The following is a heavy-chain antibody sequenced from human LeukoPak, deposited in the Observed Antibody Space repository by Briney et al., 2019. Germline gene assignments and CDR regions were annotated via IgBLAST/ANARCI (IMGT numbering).Heavy chain of an antibody. CDR1: GGSISSYY. CDR3: ARLVLGAFDI. CDR2: IYYSGST. V-gene: IGHV4-59*01. Sequence: PSDTLSLTCTVSGGSISSYYWSWIRQPPGKGLEWIGYIYYSGSTNYTPSLKSRVTISVDTSKNQFSLKLSSVTAADTAVYYCARLVLGAFDIWGQGTMVTVSS. J-gene: IGHJ3*02. D-gene: IGHD2-8*02.